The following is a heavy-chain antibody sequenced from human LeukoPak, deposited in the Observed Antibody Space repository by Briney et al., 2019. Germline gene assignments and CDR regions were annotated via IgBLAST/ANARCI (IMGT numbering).Heavy chain of an antibody. J-gene: IGHJ3*02. CDR1: GYTLTGHY. Sequence: ASVKVSCKASGYTLTGHYIHWVRQAPGQGLEWMGWISPHSGFTMYPQRFQGRVTMATDTSISTAFLEVRRLRSDDTAAYYCARQTGDDALDIWGQGTMITVYS. CDR2: ISPHSGFT. V-gene: IGHV1-2*02. D-gene: IGHD7-27*01. CDR3: ARQTGDDALDI.